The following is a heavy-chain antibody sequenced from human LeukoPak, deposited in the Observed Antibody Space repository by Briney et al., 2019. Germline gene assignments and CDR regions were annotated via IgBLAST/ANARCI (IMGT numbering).Heavy chain of an antibody. V-gene: IGHV4-39*01. Sequence: SETLSLTCTVSGGSISSSSYYWGWIRQPPGKGLEWIGSIYYSGSTYHNPSLKSRVTISVDTSKNQFSLKLSSVTAADTAVYYCARSTWGYYYYMDVWGKGTTVTVSS. CDR2: IYYSGST. J-gene: IGHJ6*03. CDR1: GGSISSSSYY. D-gene: IGHD3-16*01. CDR3: ARSTWGYYYYMDV.